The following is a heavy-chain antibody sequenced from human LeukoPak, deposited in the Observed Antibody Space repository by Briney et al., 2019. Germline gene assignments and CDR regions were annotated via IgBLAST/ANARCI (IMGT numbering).Heavy chain of an antibody. J-gene: IGHJ4*02. Sequence: GGSLRLSCAASGFTFSSYGMHWVRQAPGKGLEWVAVISYDGSNKYYADSVKGRFTISRDNSKNTLYLQMNSLRAEDTAVYDCAKLEVVITTSDYWGQGTLVTVSS. V-gene: IGHV3-30*18. CDR1: GFTFSSYG. D-gene: IGHD3-22*01. CDR2: ISYDGSNK. CDR3: AKLEVVITTSDY.